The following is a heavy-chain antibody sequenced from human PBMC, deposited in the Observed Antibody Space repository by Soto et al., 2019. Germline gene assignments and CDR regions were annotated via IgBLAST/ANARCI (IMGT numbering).Heavy chain of an antibody. J-gene: IGHJ6*01. CDR3: TTGIAAAGSLGYYYYGMDV. Sequence: GGPLRLSCAASGFTFSNAWMNWVRQAPGKGLEWVGRIKSKTDGGTTDYAAPVKGRFTISRDDSKNTLDLQMNSLKTEDTAVYYCTTGIAAAGSLGYYYYGMDVWGQGTTVTVSS. V-gene: IGHV3-15*07. D-gene: IGHD6-13*01. CDR1: GFTFSNAW. CDR2: IKSKTDGGTT.